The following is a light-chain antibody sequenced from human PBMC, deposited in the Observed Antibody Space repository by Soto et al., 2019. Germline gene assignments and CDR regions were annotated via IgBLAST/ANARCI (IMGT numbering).Light chain of an antibody. J-gene: IGKJ5*01. Sequence: EIVMTQSPATLSVSPGERATLSCRASQSVSSSLAWYQQRPGQAPRLLIYGASTRATDIPARFSGSGSGTEFTLTITNLLSEDFAIYYCQQYNNWSTLGQGTRLEIK. CDR2: GAS. CDR3: QQYNNWST. CDR1: QSVSSS. V-gene: IGKV3-15*01.